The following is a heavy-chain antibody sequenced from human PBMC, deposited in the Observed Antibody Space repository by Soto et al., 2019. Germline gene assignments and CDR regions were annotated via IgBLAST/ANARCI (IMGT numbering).Heavy chain of an antibody. V-gene: IGHV2-5*02. CDR2: IYWDDDK. CDR3: AHEAPWFDP. Sequence: GLDLEWLALIYWDDDKRYSPSLKIRLTITKDTSKNQVVLTMTNMDPVDTATYYCAHEAPWFDPWGQGTLVTVSS. J-gene: IGHJ5*02.